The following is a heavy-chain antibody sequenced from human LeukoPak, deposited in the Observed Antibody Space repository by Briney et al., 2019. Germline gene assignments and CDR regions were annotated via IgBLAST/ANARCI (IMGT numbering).Heavy chain of an antibody. D-gene: IGHD6-19*01. CDR2: ISSSSSTI. CDR3: AREGTNSGWYDPYYFDY. V-gene: IGHV3-48*01. J-gene: IGHJ4*02. Sequence: GGSLRLSCAASGFTFSSYSMNWVRQAPGKGLEWVSYISSSSSTIYYADSVKGRFTISRDNAKNSLHLQMNSLRAEDTAVYYCAREGTNSGWYDPYYFDYWGQGTLVTVSS. CDR1: GFTFSSYS.